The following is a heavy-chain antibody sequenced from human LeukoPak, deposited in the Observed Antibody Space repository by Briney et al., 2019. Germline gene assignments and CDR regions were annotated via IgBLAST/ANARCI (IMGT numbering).Heavy chain of an antibody. CDR3: ARDRRERYYYDSSGLAH. Sequence: ASVKVSCKASGYTFTGYYMHWVRQAPRQGLEWMGWINPNSGGTNYAQKFQGWVTMTRDTSISTAYMELSRLRSDDTAVYYCARDRRERYYYDSSGLAHWGQGTLVTVSP. CDR1: GYTFTGYY. V-gene: IGHV1-2*04. D-gene: IGHD3-22*01. J-gene: IGHJ4*02. CDR2: INPNSGGT.